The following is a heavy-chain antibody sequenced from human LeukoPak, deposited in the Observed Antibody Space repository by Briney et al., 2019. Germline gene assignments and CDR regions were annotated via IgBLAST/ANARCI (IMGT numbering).Heavy chain of an antibody. CDR2: ISGGDGST. J-gene: IGHJ4*02. V-gene: IGHV3-23*01. D-gene: IGHD3-10*01. Sequence: GGSLRLSCAASGFTFSSYAMSWVRQAPGKGLEWVSTISGGDGSTYYAVSVKGRFTISRDNSKNTVYLQMNSLRAEDTAVYYCARITMVRGYDYWGQGTLVTVSS. CDR1: GFTFSSYA. CDR3: ARITMVRGYDY.